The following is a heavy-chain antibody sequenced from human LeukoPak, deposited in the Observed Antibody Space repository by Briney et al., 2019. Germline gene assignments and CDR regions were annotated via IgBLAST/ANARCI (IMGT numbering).Heavy chain of an antibody. CDR2: INPDGSNT. CDR1: GFTFSTSW. D-gene: IGHD3-16*02. Sequence: GGSLRLSCAASGFTFSTSWMHCVRQVPGKGLMWVSHINPDGSNTAYADSVEGRFTVSSDNANNTLSLQMNSLRAEDTAVYYCTRGYISGGQGILVTVSS. J-gene: IGHJ4*02. CDR3: TRGYIS. V-gene: IGHV3-74*01.